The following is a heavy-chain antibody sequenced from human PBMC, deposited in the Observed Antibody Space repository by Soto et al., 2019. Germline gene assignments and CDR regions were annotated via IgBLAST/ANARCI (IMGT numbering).Heavy chain of an antibody. V-gene: IGHV3-30*18. CDR2: ISYDGSNK. J-gene: IGHJ4*02. CDR1: GFTFSSYG. CDR3: AKGGHPLNRRYYLYY. Sequence: ESGGGVVQPGRSLRLSCAASGFTFSSYGMHWVRQAPGKGLEWVAVISYDGSNKYYADSVKGRFTISRDNSKDPLYLQMNSLTAEDTAVYYCAKGGHPLNRRYYLYYCGQGTLVTVSS.